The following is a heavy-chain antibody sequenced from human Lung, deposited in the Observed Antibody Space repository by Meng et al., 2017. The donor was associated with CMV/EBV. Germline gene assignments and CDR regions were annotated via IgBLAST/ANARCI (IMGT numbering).Heavy chain of an antibody. CDR3: VRANLGSADY. CDR1: GYPFTGYY. D-gene: IGHD7-27*01. CDR2: ITPSSGGT. Sequence: QVQLVHSGAEVKKPGASVKVSCKASGYPFTGYYMHWLRQAPGQGLEWVGRITPSSGGTTYAQKFQGRVTMTRDTSISTAYMELSSLRSDDAAIYYCVRANLGSADYWGQGTLVTVSS. V-gene: IGHV1-2*06. J-gene: IGHJ4*02.